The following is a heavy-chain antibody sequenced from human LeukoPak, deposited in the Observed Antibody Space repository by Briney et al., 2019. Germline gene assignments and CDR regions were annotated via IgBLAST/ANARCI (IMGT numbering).Heavy chain of an antibody. CDR2: INHSGST. D-gene: IGHD3-3*01. Sequence: SETLSLTCTVSGGSISSYYWSWIRQPPGKGLEWIGEINHSGSTNYNPSLKSRVTISVDTSKNQFSLKLSSVTAADTAVYYRASGREYYDFWSGYYLDYWGQGTLVTVSS. V-gene: IGHV4-34*01. J-gene: IGHJ4*02. CDR3: ASGREYYDFWSGYYLDY. CDR1: GGSISSYY.